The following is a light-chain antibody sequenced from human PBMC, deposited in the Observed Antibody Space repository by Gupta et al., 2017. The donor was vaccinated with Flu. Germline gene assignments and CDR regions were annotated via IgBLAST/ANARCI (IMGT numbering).Light chain of an antibody. CDR3: SAYTSNSALV. J-gene: IGLJ1*01. CDR2: VVT. V-gene: IGLV2-14*01. CDR1: SNDIGQYNY. Sequence: SALTQPPSVSSPPPPPLTISCNGTSNDIGQYNYVSWYQQHPDKAPKLVIYVVTCRPSGLSNRFSGYKSGNTASLTMSGLRGDEEADYYCSAYTSNSALVFGSGTKVTVV.